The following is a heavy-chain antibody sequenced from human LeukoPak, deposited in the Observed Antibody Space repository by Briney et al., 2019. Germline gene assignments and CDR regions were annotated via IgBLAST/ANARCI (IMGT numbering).Heavy chain of an antibody. CDR3: ARALSNIAAAGTDIDY. V-gene: IGHV3-21*01. D-gene: IGHD6-13*01. CDR2: IDSSGGYM. J-gene: IGHJ4*02. Sequence: GGSLRLSCEASGFTFNTYSMNWARQAPGKGLEWVSSIDSSGGYMFYADSVKGRFIISRDNAKNSLYLQMNSLRAEDTAVYYCARALSNIAAAGTDIDYWGQGTLVTVSS. CDR1: GFTFNTYS.